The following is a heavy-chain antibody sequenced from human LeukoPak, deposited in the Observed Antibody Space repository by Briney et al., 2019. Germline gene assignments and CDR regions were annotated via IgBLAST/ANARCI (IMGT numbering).Heavy chain of an antibody. CDR3: ARRKWLRSYYYYHMDV. CDR1: GGSISSYY. J-gene: IGHJ6*03. CDR2: IYYSGST. Sequence: SETLSLTCTVSGGSISSYYWSWIRQPPGKGLEWIGYIYYSGSTNYNPSLKSRVTISVDTSKNQFSLKLSSVTAADTAVYYCARRKWLRSYYYYHMDVWGKGTTVTISS. D-gene: IGHD5-12*01. V-gene: IGHV4-59*12.